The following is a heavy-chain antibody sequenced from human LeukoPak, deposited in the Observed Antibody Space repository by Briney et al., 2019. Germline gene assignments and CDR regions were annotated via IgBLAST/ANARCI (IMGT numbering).Heavy chain of an antibody. CDR2: IKQDGSDR. V-gene: IGHV3-7*05. J-gene: IGHJ6*02. Sequence: GGSLRLSCAASGFSFSNHWMSWVRLAPGKGLEWVANIKQDGSDRYFVDSVKGRFTISRDNAKSSVYLQMNSLRAEDTALCYCARLDSHDSCGAFCGTDVWGRGTSVTVSS. CDR1: GFSFSNHW. D-gene: IGHD3-22*01. CDR3: ARLDSHDSCGAFCGTDV.